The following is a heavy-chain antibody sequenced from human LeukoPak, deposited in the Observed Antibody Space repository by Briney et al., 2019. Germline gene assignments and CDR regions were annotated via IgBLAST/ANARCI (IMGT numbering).Heavy chain of an antibody. V-gene: IGHV4-59*08. CDR3: ARRVAVGNYFDP. D-gene: IGHD4-11*01. J-gene: IGHJ5*02. CDR1: GGSISTDY. Sequence: PSETLSLTCAFSGGSISTDYWSWVRQPPGKGLQWIGYTYYSGSTNYNPSLKSRVTISLNTAKNQFSLRLRSVTAADTAVYYCARRVAVGNYFDPWGQGTLVTVSS. CDR2: TYYSGST.